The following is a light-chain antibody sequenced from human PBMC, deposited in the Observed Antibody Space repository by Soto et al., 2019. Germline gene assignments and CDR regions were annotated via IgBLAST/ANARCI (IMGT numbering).Light chain of an antibody. CDR2: AAS. J-gene: IGKJ2*01. CDR1: QSISSY. V-gene: IGKV1-39*01. Sequence: DIQMTQSPSSLSASVGDRVTITCRASQSISSYLNWYQQKPGKAPKLLIYAASSLQSGVPSRFSGSGSGTDFTLTISSLQPEDFATYYCQQSYSTLRTFGQGTKLESK. CDR3: QQSYSTLRT.